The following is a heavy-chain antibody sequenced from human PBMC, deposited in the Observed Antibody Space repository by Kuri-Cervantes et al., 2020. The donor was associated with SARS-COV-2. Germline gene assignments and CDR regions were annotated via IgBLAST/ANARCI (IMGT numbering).Heavy chain of an antibody. CDR1: GYTFTGYY. CDR2: INPNSGGT. D-gene: IGHD6-6*01. Sequence: ASVKVSCKASGYTFTGYYMHWVRQAPGQGLEWMGWINPNSGGTNYAQKFQGWVTMTRDTSISTAYMELSRLRSDDTAVYYCARSIAAPYGDYYYYYGMDVWGQGTTVTVSS. V-gene: IGHV1-2*04. J-gene: IGHJ6*02. CDR3: ARSIAAPYGDYYYYYGMDV.